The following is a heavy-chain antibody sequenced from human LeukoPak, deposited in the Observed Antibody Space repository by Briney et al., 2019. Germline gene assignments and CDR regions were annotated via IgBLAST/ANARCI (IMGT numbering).Heavy chain of an antibody. CDR3: ARVGGYCSSTSCYYRY. Sequence: VASVKVSCKASGYTFTGCYMHWVRQAPGQGLEWMGWINPNSGGTNYAQKFQGRVTMTRDTSISTAYMELSRLRSDDTAVYYCARVGGYCSSTSCYYRYWGQGTLVTVSS. V-gene: IGHV1-2*02. CDR2: INPNSGGT. D-gene: IGHD2-2*01. CDR1: GYTFTGCY. J-gene: IGHJ4*02.